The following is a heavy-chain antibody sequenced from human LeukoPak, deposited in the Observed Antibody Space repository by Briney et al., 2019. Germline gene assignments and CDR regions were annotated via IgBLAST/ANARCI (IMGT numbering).Heavy chain of an antibody. J-gene: IGHJ4*02. CDR1: GFTFDDYA. CDR2: ISGDGGST. Sequence: GGSLRLSCAACGFTFDDYAMHWVRQAPGKGLEWVSLISGDGGSTYYADSVKGRFTIPRDNSKNSLYLQMNSLRTEDTALYYCAKDIDYGDYGSCFDYWGQGTLVTVSS. V-gene: IGHV3-43*02. D-gene: IGHD4-17*01. CDR3: AKDIDYGDYGSCFDY.